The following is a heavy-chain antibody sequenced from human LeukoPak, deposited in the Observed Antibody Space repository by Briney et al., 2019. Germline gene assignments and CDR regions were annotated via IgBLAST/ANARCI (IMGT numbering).Heavy chain of an antibody. CDR1: GFTFSSYW. V-gene: IGHV3-74*01. CDR3: GRGDGA. Sequence: GGSLRLSCAASGFTFSSYWMHWVRQAPGKGLVWVSRINTDGSTTTYADSVKGRFTISRDNAKNTVYRQMNSLRAEDTAVYYCGRGDGAGGQGTMVTVSS. CDR2: INTDGSTT. J-gene: IGHJ3*01. D-gene: IGHD2-21*02.